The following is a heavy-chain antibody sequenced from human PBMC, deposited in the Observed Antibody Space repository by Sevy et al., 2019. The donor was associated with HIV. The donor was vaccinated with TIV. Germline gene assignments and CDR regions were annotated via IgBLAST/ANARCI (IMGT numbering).Heavy chain of an antibody. CDR1: GFTFNIYE. Sequence: GGSLRLSCVASGFTFNIYEMNWVRQAPGQGLEWVSYISSSFTNIYYEDSVKGRFTISRDNAKNSLYLQMNSLRAEDTAVYYCTNYVHYWGQGTLVTVSS. CDR3: TNYVHY. CDR2: ISSSFTNI. J-gene: IGHJ4*02. V-gene: IGHV3-48*03. D-gene: IGHD3-10*02.